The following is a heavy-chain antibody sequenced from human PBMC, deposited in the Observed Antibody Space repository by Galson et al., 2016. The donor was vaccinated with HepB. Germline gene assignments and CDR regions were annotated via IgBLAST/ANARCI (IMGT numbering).Heavy chain of an antibody. J-gene: IGHJ6*02. Sequence: SLRLSCAASGFRFSSCAVSWVRQAPGKGLEWVSGISGSGGRTYYADSVKGRFTISSDNSKNTVYLQMNSLRVEDTALYYCAKDGYFASGSALYGMDVWGQGTTVTVSS. CDR1: GFRFSSCA. CDR3: AKDGYFASGSALYGMDV. CDR2: ISGSGGRT. D-gene: IGHD3-10*01. V-gene: IGHV3-23*01.